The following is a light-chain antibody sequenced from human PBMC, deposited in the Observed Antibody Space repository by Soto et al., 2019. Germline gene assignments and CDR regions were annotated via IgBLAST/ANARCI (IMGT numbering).Light chain of an antibody. Sequence: DIHVTQSPSSVSASVGDRVTITCRASQAIISWLAWYQQKPGRAPKLLIYSASSLQSGAPSRFTGSGSGTDFTLTITSLQPDDAAVYYCQQTRSFPLTFGGGTKVEI. V-gene: IGKV1-12*01. J-gene: IGKJ4*01. CDR2: SAS. CDR1: QAIISW. CDR3: QQTRSFPLT.